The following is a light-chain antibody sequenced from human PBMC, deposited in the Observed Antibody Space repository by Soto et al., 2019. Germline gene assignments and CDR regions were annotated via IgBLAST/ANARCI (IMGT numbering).Light chain of an antibody. V-gene: IGLV2-8*01. CDR2: EVT. CDR1: SSDVGYYDY. J-gene: IGLJ1*01. CDR3: VSYTSSTTYV. Sequence: QSVLTQPPSASGSPGQSVTISCTGTSSDVGYYDYVSWYQQHPGKAPRLMIYEVTKRPSGVPDRFSGSKSGNTASLTVSGLQAEDEADYYCVSYTSSTTYVFGTGTKVTVL.